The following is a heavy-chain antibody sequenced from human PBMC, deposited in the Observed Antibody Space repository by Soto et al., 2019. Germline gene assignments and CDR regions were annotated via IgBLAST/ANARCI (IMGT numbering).Heavy chain of an antibody. CDR1: GYNFGSDW. Sequence: GESLKISCKGSGYNFGSDWIGWVRQMPGKGLEWMGIIQPGGSDLRYSPSFQGQVTISADKSINTAYLQWSSLKASDTAMYYCAGQFNYICDSWGQGTQVTVSS. CDR2: IQPGGSDL. J-gene: IGHJ5*02. D-gene: IGHD4-4*01. CDR3: AGQFNYICDS. V-gene: IGHV5-51*01.